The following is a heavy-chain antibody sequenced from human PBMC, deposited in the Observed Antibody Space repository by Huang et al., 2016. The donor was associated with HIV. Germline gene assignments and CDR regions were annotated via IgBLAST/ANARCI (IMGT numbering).Heavy chain of an antibody. CDR2: IYSGGTT. CDR3: ARGGSHYTIAGY. J-gene: IGHJ4*02. CDR1: GFTVSRDY. D-gene: IGHD3-3*01. Sequence: EVQLVESGGGLIQPGGSLRLSCAASGFTVSRDYMNWVRQAPGKGLEWVSVIYSGGTTYYADSVKGRFTISRDNSKNTLYLQMNSLRVEDTAVYYCARGGSHYTIAGYWGQGTLVTVSS. V-gene: IGHV3-53*01.